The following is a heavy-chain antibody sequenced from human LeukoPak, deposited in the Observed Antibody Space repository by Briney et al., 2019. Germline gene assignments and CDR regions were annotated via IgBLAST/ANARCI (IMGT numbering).Heavy chain of an antibody. CDR1: GFTFSSYG. D-gene: IGHD3-3*01. CDR2: IWYDGSNK. J-gene: IGHJ3*02. CDR3: AKDPTRVLRLRRAAFDI. Sequence: GGSLRLSCAASGFTFSSYGMHWVRQAPGKGLEWVAVIWYDGSNKYYADSVKGRFTISRDNAKNSLYLQMNSLRAEDTALYYCAKDPTRVLRLRRAAFDIWGQGTMVTVSS. V-gene: IGHV3-33*03.